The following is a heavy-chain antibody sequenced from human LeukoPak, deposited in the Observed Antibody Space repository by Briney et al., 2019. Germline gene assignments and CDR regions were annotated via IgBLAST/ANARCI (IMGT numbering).Heavy chain of an antibody. CDR1: GFTFSSYA. CDR2: ISGSGGST. V-gene: IGHV3-23*01. J-gene: IGHJ6*02. Sequence: GGSLRLSCAASGFTFSSYAMSWVRQAPGKGLEWVSAISGSGGSTYYADSVKGRFTISRDNSKNTLYLQMNSLRAEDTAVYYCAKDRTTVTLYYYYYYGVDVWGQGTTVTVSS. CDR3: AKDRTTVTLYYYYYYGVDV. D-gene: IGHD4-17*01.